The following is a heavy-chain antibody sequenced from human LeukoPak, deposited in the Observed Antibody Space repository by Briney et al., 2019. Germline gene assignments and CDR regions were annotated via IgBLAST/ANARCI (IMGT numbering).Heavy chain of an antibody. Sequence: GGSLRLSCAASGFTFSSYNMNWVRQAPGKGLEWVGFIRSQIYGGTPEYAASVKGRFTISRDDSEGVAYLQMNSLKTEDTAVYYCTTDGVGVEGATYDNWGQGTLVSVSS. V-gene: IGHV3-49*04. CDR1: GFTFSSYN. D-gene: IGHD1-26*01. CDR3: TTDGVGVEGATYDN. CDR2: IRSQIYGGTP. J-gene: IGHJ4*02.